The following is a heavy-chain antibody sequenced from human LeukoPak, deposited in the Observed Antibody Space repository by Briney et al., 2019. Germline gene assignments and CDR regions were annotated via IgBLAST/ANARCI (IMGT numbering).Heavy chain of an antibody. Sequence: GSLRLSCAASGFTVSSNYMSWVRQAPGKGLEWVSVIYSGGSTYYADSVKGRFTISRHNSKNTLYLQMNSLRAEDTAVYYCAKGRDYYDSSGYYVRGAFDIWGQGTMVTVSS. J-gene: IGHJ3*02. V-gene: IGHV3-53*01. CDR3: AKGRDYYDSSGYYVRGAFDI. CDR2: IYSGGST. D-gene: IGHD3-22*01. CDR1: GFTVSSNY.